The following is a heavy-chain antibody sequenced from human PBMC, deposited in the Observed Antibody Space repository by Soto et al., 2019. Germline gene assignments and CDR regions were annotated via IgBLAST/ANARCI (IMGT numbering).Heavy chain of an antibody. J-gene: IGHJ5*02. Sequence: PSETLSLTCTVSGGSIGNSYWSWIRQSPGKGLEWIGYIYYSGSSNYNPSLKSRVSISVDTSKNQFSLKLSSVTAADTAVYYCARGSFGPNWFDPWGQGTLVTVSS. V-gene: IGHV4-59*12. CDR3: ARGSFGPNWFDP. CDR2: IYYSGSS. CDR1: GGSIGNSY. D-gene: IGHD3-16*01.